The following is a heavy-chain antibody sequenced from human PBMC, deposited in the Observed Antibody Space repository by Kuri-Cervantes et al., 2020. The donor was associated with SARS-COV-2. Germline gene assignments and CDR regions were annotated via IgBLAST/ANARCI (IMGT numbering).Heavy chain of an antibody. J-gene: IGHJ4*02. CDR3: ARDFWSGYYMSYYFDY. D-gene: IGHD3-3*01. Sequence: GESLKISCKASGYTFTSYGISWVRQAPGQGLEWVGWISAYNGNTNYAQKLQGRVTMTTDTSTSTAYMELRSLGSDDTAVYYCARDFWSGYYMSYYFDYWGQGTPVTVSS. CDR1: GYTFTSYG. CDR2: ISAYNGNT. V-gene: IGHV1-18*01.